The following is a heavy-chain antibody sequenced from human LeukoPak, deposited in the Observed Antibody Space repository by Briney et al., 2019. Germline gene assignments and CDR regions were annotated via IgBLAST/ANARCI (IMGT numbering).Heavy chain of an antibody. CDR2: IRYDGSNK. CDR3: AKDQGSSTNYYYGSGSYYNGGYYYYYMDV. D-gene: IGHD3-10*01. Sequence: GGSLRLSCAASGFTFSSYGMHWVRQAPGKGLEWVAFIRYDGSNKYYADSVKGRFTISRDNSKNTLYLQMNSLRAEDTAVYYCAKDQGSSTNYYYGSGSYYNGGYYYYYMDVWGKGTTVTVS. J-gene: IGHJ6*03. V-gene: IGHV3-30*02. CDR1: GFTFSSYG.